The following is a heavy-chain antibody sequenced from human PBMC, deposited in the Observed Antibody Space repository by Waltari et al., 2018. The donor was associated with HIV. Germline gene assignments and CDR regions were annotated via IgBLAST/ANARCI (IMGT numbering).Heavy chain of an antibody. Sequence: QVQLVQSGAEVKKPGASVKVSCKASGYTFTAYYIHWVRQAPGQGLEWMGWMNPNSGGTNYPQKFKGRGTMTRDTSIKTAYLQLSGLTSDDTVLYWCSRGGTILTGYYPSGVSWGQGTPVTVSS. CDR1: GYTFTAYY. CDR2: MNPNSGGT. CDR3: SRGGTILTGYYPSGVS. V-gene: IGHV1-2*02. J-gene: IGHJ5*02. D-gene: IGHD3-9*01.